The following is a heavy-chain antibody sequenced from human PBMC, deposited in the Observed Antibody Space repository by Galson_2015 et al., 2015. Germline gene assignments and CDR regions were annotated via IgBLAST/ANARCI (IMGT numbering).Heavy chain of an antibody. J-gene: IGHJ4*02. CDR2: INAGNGNT. V-gene: IGHV1-3*01. CDR3: ARSVSIVGATLVYALFDY. CDR1: GYTFTGYA. Sequence: SVKVSCKASGYTFTGYAMHWVRQAPGQRLEWMGWINAGNGNTKYSQKFQGRVTITRDTSASTAYMELSSLRSEDTAVYYCARSVSIVGATLVYALFDYWGQGTLVTVSS. D-gene: IGHD1-26*01.